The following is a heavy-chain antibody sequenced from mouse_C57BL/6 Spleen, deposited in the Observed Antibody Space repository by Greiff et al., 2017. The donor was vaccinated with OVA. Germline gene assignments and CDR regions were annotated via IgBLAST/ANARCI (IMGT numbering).Heavy chain of an antibody. CDR1: GYAFSSYW. Sequence: QVQLKESGAELVKPGASVKISCKASGYAFSSYWMNWVKQRPGKGLEWIGQIYPGDGDTNYNGKFKGKATLTADKSSSTAYMQLSSLTSEDSAVYFCARYDGTGFYAMDYWGQGTSVTVSS. CDR2: IYPGDGDT. CDR3: ARYDGTGFYAMDY. V-gene: IGHV1-80*01. J-gene: IGHJ4*01. D-gene: IGHD2-3*01.